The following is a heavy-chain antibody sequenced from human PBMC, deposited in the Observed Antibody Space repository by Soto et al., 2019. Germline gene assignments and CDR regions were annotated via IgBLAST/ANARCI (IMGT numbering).Heavy chain of an antibody. CDR2: ISSRSSYI. CDR3: ARSVTNIVVVPAAIPNGFDP. CDR1: GFTFSSYS. D-gene: IGHD2-2*02. Sequence: GGSLRLSCAASGFTFSSYSMNWVRQAPGKGLEWVSSISSRSSYIYYADSVKGRFTISRDNAKNSLYLQMNSLRAEDTAVYYCARSVTNIVVVPAAIPNGFDPWGQGTLVTVSS. V-gene: IGHV3-21*01. J-gene: IGHJ5*02.